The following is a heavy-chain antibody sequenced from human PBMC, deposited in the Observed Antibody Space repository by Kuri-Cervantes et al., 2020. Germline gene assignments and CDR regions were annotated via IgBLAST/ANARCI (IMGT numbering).Heavy chain of an antibody. Sequence: GESLKISCAASGFTFSSYDMHWVRQATGKGLEWVSAIGTAGDTYYPGSVKGRFTISRDNAKNTLHLQMNSLRAGDTAVYYCARDGDGYSYGLPGYWGQGTLVTVSS. CDR2: IGTAGDT. J-gene: IGHJ4*02. CDR3: ARDGDGYSYGLPGY. V-gene: IGHV3-13*01. CDR1: GFTFSSYD. D-gene: IGHD5-18*01.